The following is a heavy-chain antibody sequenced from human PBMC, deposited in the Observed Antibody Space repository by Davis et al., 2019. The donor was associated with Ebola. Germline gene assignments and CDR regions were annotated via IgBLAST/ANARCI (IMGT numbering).Heavy chain of an antibody. CDR3: ARDRYSYGYYFDY. Sequence: GGSLRLSCAASGFTFSSYAMHWVRQAPGKELEWVAVISYDGSNKYYADSVKGRFTISRDNSKNTLYLQMNSLRAEDTAVYYCARDRYSYGYYFDYWGRGTVVTVSS. CDR2: ISYDGSNK. J-gene: IGHJ4*02. CDR1: GFTFSSYA. D-gene: IGHD5-18*01. V-gene: IGHV3-30-3*01.